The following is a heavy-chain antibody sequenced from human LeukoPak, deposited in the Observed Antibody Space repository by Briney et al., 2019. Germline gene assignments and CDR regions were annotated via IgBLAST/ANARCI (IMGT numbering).Heavy chain of an antibody. J-gene: IGHJ6*02. CDR1: GFTVSSNY. V-gene: IGHV3-66*01. D-gene: IGHD3-3*01. Sequence: GGSLRLSCAASGFTVSSNYMSWVRQAPGKGLEWVSVIYSGGSTYYADSVKGRFTISRDNSKNTLYLQMNSLRAEDTAVYYCARDRGRLTIRYGMDIWGQGTTVTVSS. CDR3: ARDRGRLTIRYGMDI. CDR2: IYSGGST.